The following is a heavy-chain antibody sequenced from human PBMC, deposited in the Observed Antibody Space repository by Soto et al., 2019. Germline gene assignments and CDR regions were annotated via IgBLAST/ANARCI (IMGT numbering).Heavy chain of an antibody. CDR2: IHSGGTT. CDR3: ARGTSGDKVDY. Sequence: QVQLQEPGPRLVEPSHTLSLTCTVSGASISNGYYSWSWIRQSPGTGLEWSGHIHSGGTTYSNPSLKSRLTISGDMSKNQVSHKLSSLTAADTAVYYCARGTSGDKVDYWGQGTLVTVSS. V-gene: IGHV4-30-4*01. CDR1: GASISNGYYS. J-gene: IGHJ4*02. D-gene: IGHD1-26*01.